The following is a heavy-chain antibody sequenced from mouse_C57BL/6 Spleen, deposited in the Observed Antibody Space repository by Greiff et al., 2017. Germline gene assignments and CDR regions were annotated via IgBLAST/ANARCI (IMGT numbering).Heavy chain of an antibody. CDR1: GYTFTSYG. CDR2: IYPRSGNT. D-gene: IGHD4-1*01. J-gene: IGHJ3*01. V-gene: IGHV1-81*01. Sequence: QVQLQQSGAELARPGASVKLSCKASGYTFTSYGISWVKQRTGQGLEWIVEIYPRSGNTYYNEKFKGKATLTADKSSSTAYMELRSLTSEDSAVYFCAELGPYAYWGQGTLVTVSA. CDR3: AELGPYAY.